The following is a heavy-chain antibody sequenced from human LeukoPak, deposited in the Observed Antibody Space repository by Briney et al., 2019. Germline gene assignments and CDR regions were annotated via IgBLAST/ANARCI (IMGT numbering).Heavy chain of an antibody. D-gene: IGHD2-15*01. CDR2: INTSSGST. J-gene: IGHJ6*03. Sequence: PGGSLRLSCAASGFTFSSYGMSWVRQAPGKGLEWVSAINTSSGSTYYADSVKGRFTISRDNSKNTLYLQMNSLRAEDTAIYYCAKNGDRGAYCSGGSCYPYFYYYMDVWGKGTTVTISS. CDR1: GFTFSSYG. V-gene: IGHV3-23*01. CDR3: AKNGDRGAYCSGGSCYPYFYYYMDV.